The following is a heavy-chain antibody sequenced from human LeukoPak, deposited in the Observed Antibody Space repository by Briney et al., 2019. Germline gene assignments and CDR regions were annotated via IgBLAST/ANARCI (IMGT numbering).Heavy chain of an antibody. Sequence: GGSLRLSCAESRFTFSSYAMSWVRQAPGKGLEWVSAISGSGGSTYYADSVEGRFTISRDNSKNTLYLQMNSLRAEDTAVYYCAKDDVAVVTAPTYFDYWGQGTLVTVSS. J-gene: IGHJ4*02. CDR2: ISGSGGST. CDR1: RFTFSSYA. CDR3: AKDDVAVVTAPTYFDY. D-gene: IGHD2-21*02. V-gene: IGHV3-23*01.